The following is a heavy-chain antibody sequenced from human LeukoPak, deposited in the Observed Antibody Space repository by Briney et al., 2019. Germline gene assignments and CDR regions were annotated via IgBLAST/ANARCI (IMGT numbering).Heavy chain of an antibody. V-gene: IGHV4-34*01. Sequence: SGTLSLPCAVYGGSFSDYYWSWIRQPPGKGLEWIGEINHSGSTNYNPSLKSRVTISVDTSKNQFSLRLSSVTAADTAVYYCARRAATQDYWGQGNLVTVSS. CDR1: GGSFSDYY. D-gene: IGHD6-25*01. J-gene: IGHJ4*02. CDR3: ARRAATQDY. CDR2: INHSGST.